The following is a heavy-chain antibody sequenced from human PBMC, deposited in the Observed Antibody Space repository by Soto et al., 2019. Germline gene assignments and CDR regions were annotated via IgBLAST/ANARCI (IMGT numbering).Heavy chain of an antibody. Sequence: SATLSLTCTVSGAPITINYWSWIRQAPGKGLEWIGYIYYSGSTTYNPSLKSRVTMSADTSKDQFSLKLNSVTAADTAVYYCARDAGGPYDQWGHGILFTVS. V-gene: IGHV4-59*01. D-gene: IGHD3-16*01. J-gene: IGHJ4*01. CDR3: ARDAGGPYDQ. CDR2: IYYSGST. CDR1: GAPITINY.